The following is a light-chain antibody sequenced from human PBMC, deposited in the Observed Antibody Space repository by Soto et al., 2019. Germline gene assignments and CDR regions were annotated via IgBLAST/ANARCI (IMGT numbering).Light chain of an antibody. V-gene: IGKV1-5*03. Sequence: DIQMTQSPSTLSASVGDRPTITCRASQSISSWLAWYQQKPGKAPKLLIYKASSLESGVPSRFSGSGSGTEFTLTISSLQPDDFATYYCQQYNSYSWTFGQGTKVDIK. J-gene: IGKJ1*01. CDR2: KAS. CDR3: QQYNSYSWT. CDR1: QSISSW.